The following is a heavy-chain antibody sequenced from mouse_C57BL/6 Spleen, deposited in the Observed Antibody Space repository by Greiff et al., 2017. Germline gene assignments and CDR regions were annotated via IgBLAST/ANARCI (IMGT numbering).Heavy chain of an antibody. Sequence: QVQLQQSGAELARPGASVKLSCKASGYTFTSYGISWVKQRTGQGLEWIGEIYPRSGNTYYNEKFKGKATLTADKSSSTAYMELRSLTSENSAVYFCARGVLAYWGQGTLVTVSA. CDR3: ARGVLAY. CDR2: IYPRSGNT. V-gene: IGHV1-81*01. J-gene: IGHJ3*01. CDR1: GYTFTSYG.